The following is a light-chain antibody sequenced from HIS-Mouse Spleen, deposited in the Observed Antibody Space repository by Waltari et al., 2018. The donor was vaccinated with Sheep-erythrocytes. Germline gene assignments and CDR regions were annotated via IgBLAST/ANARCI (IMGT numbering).Light chain of an antibody. Sequence: AIQMTQSPSSLSASVGDSVTITCRSNQRIRNDLGWYQQKPGKAPKLLIYAASTIQGGVAPGFSGSGCGTDVTLTNSSLQPEDFATYYCLQDYNYPYTFGQGTKLEIK. J-gene: IGKJ2*01. V-gene: IGKV1-6*01. CDR3: LQDYNYPYT. CDR2: AAS. CDR1: QRIRND.